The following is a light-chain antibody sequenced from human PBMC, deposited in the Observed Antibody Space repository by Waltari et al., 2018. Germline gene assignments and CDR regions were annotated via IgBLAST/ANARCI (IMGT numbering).Light chain of an antibody. CDR3: SSYTSTFTVI. CDR1: NNDVGAYDY. J-gene: IGLJ2*01. Sequence: QSALTQPASVSGSPGQSITISCTGTNNDVGAYDYVSWYQNHPGKPPKLIISDVTKRPSGVSNRFSGSQSGNTASLTISGLQTEDEADFYCSSYTSTFTVIFGGGTKLTVL. V-gene: IGLV2-14*03. CDR2: DVT.